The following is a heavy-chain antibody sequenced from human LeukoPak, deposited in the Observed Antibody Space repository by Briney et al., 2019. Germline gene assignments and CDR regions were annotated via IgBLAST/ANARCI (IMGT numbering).Heavy chain of an antibody. Sequence: QSGGSLRLSCAGSGFNFGAFSLTWIRQAPGRGLEWVSVISGYGAGTDYADSVKGRFTVSRDNSKNILYLQMSRLRAEDTATYYCAKIHHPEQWLVADYDYWGQGSLVTVSS. CDR2: ISGYGAGT. CDR3: AKIHHPEQWLVADYDY. J-gene: IGHJ4*02. D-gene: IGHD6-19*01. CDR1: GFNFGAFS. V-gene: IGHV3-23*01.